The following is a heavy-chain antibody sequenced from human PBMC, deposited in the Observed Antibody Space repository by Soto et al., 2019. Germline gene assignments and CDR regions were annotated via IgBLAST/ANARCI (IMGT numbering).Heavy chain of an antibody. CDR3: TRAAWFPYLSFY. CDR2: ISSSGSTA. V-gene: IGHV3-48*03. Sequence: GGSLRLSCAASGFTFSRFELHWVRQAPGKGLEWISYISSSGSTAYYASSVEGRFTISRDNANNSVYLQMDSLRAEGTALYYCTRAAWFPYLSFYWGQGALVTVSS. J-gene: IGHJ4*02. D-gene: IGHD3-10*01. CDR1: GFTFSRFE.